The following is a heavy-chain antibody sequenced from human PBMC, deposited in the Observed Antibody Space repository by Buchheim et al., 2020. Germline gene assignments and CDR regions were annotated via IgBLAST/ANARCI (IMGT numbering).Heavy chain of an antibody. V-gene: IGHV1-2*02. Sequence: QVQLVQSGAEVKKPGASVKVSCKASGYTFTGYYMHWVRQAPGQGLEWMGWINPNSGGTNYAQKFQGRVTMTRDTSIRKADMELSRLRSDDTAVYYCARTTRYCSSTSCSVMDVWGQGTT. CDR1: GYTFTGYY. CDR3: ARTTRYCSSTSCSVMDV. D-gene: IGHD2-2*01. J-gene: IGHJ6*02. CDR2: INPNSGGT.